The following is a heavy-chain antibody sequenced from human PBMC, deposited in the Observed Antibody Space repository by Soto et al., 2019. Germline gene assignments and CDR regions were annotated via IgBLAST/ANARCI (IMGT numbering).Heavy chain of an antibody. V-gene: IGHV3-33*01. CDR2: IYYDGRNK. J-gene: IGHJ5*02. CDR1: GFTFSNYD. Sequence: ESGGGVVQPGRSLRLSCAASGFTFSNYDMHWVRQAPGKGLEWVAIIYYDGRNKYLADSVKGRFTISRDNSKSTVYLQMNSLRADDAAVYYCARGRAATPVRWLDPWGRGTLVTVSS. CDR3: ARGRAATPVRWLDP. D-gene: IGHD2-15*01.